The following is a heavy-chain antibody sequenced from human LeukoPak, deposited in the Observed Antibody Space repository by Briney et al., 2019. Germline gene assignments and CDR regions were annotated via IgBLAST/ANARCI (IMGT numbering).Heavy chain of an antibody. CDR3: AKDLAVAGTGEYNWFDP. J-gene: IGHJ5*02. V-gene: IGHV3-30-3*01. CDR2: ISYDGSNK. Sequence: GGSLRLSCAASGFTFSSYAMHWVRQAPGKGLEWVAVISYDGSNKYYADSVKGRFTISRDNSKNTLYLQMNSLRAEDTAVYYCAKDLAVAGTGEYNWFDPWGQGTLVTVSS. D-gene: IGHD6-19*01. CDR1: GFTFSSYA.